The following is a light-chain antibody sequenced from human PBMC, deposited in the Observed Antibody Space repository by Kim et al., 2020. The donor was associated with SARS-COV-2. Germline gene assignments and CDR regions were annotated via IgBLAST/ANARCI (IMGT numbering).Light chain of an antibody. Sequence: ASVGDRVTIHCRGSQSNSSWVALETQKPGEAPKLLIYKASSLESGVPSRFSGSGSGTEFTLTISNLQPEDFATYYCQQYNSYPYTFGQGTKLEI. CDR3: QQYNSYPYT. CDR2: KAS. V-gene: IGKV1-5*03. CDR1: QSNSSW. J-gene: IGKJ2*01.